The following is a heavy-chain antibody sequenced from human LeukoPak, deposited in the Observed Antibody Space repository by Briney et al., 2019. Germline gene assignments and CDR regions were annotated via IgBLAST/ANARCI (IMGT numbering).Heavy chain of an antibody. Sequence: PGGSLRLSCAAPGFTFSSYLMSWVRQAPGKGLEWVANIKQDGSEKYYVDSVKGRFTISRDNAKNSLYLQMNSLRAEDTAVYYCARASGSKRVGAFDIWGQGTMVTVSS. CDR1: GFTFSSYL. D-gene: IGHD1-26*01. V-gene: IGHV3-7*01. CDR2: IKQDGSEK. CDR3: ARASGSKRVGAFDI. J-gene: IGHJ3*02.